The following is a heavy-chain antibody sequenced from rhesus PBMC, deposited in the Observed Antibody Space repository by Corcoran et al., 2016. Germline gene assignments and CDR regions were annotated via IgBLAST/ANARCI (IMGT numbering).Heavy chain of an antibody. CDR2: ISGSSGST. V-gene: IGHV4S19*01. CDR3: ARAGQWVRFHYFDY. Sequence: QVQLQESGPGLVKPSETLSLTCAVSGGSISSSNWWSWIRQPPGKGLEWIGYISGSSGSTYYTPSLKSRVTISKDTSKNQFSLKLSSVTAADTAVYYCARAGQWVRFHYFDYWGQGVLVTVSS. J-gene: IGHJ4*01. D-gene: IGHD5-24*01. CDR1: GGSISSSNW.